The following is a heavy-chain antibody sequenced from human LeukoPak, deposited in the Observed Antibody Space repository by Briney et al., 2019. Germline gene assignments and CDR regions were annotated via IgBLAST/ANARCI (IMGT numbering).Heavy chain of an antibody. CDR2: IYWDDDK. CDR1: GFSLSTSGVG. CDR3: ARRRSSTWYFDF. D-gene: IGHD6-13*01. Sequence: SGPTLVKPTQTLTLTCTFSGFSLSTSGVGVGWIRQPPGKALEWLALIYWDDDKRYSPSLKSRLTITKDTSKNHVVLIMTNMDPVDTATYYCARRRSSTWYFDFWGQGTLLTVSS. J-gene: IGHJ4*02. V-gene: IGHV2-5*02.